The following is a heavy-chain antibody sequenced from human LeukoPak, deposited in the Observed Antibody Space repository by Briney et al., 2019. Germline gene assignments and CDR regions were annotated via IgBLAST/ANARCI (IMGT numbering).Heavy chain of an antibody. CDR1: GFTFSSYA. CDR2: ISGSGGST. CDR3: AKAPTLPYSSGYYYAFGY. J-gene: IGHJ4*02. D-gene: IGHD3-22*01. V-gene: IGHV3-23*01. Sequence: GGSLRLSCAASGFTFSSYAMSWVRQAPGKGLEWVSAISGSGGSTYYADSVKGRFTISRDNSKNTLYLQMNSLRAEDTAVYYCAKAPTLPYSSGYYYAFGYWGQGTLVTVSS.